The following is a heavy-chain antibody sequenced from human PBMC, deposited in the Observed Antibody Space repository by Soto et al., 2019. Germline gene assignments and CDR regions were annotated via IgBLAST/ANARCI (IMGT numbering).Heavy chain of an antibody. CDR1: GFTFTTTW. J-gene: IGHJ4*02. CDR2: IKSGRDGGTA. CDR3: TTHSYYAYAY. V-gene: IGHV3-15*07. Sequence: GGSLRLSCAASGFTFTTTWMNWVRQAPGKGLEWVGHIKSGRDGGTADYAAPVKDRFFISRDDSESMVSLQMNSLKTEDTAVYYCTTHSYYAYAYWGQGTLVTVSS. D-gene: IGHD4-4*01.